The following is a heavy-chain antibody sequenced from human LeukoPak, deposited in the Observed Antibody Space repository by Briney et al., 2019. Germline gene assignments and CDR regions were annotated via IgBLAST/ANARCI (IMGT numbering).Heavy chain of an antibody. D-gene: IGHD2-15*01. J-gene: IGHJ5*02. Sequence: SVKVSCKASGGTFSSYAISWVRQAPGQGLEWMGGIIPIFGTANYAQKFQGRVTITADKSTSTAYMELSRLRSDDTAVYYCARDRLRLGYERTNWFDPWGQGTLVTVSS. V-gene: IGHV1-69*06. CDR3: ARDRLRLGYERTNWFDP. CDR2: IIPIFGTA. CDR1: GGTFSSYA.